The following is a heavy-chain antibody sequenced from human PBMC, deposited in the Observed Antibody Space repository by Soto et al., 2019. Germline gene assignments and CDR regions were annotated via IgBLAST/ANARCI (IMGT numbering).Heavy chain of an antibody. J-gene: IGHJ6*02. CDR3: ARELCPSVTGICLYNRNHYYYDGLDV. CDR1: GFTFSTYT. V-gene: IGHV3-30-3*01. Sequence: GGSLRLSCAASGFTFSTYTMHWVRQTPGKGLEGVASISYDGSMTYSADSVKGRFTIFRDDSNNTLYMQMNSLCPVDTAVYSCARELCPSVTGICLYNRNHYYYDGLDVWGQGTTVTVSS. D-gene: IGHD6-19*01. CDR2: ISYDGSMT.